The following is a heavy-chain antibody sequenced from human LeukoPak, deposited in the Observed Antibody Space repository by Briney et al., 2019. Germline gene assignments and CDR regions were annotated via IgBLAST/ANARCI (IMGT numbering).Heavy chain of an antibody. D-gene: IGHD3-10*01. CDR3: ARRSSRYFGSRSYRKYYFDY. CDR2: INHSRNT. CDR1: GGSFSGYY. V-gene: IGHV4-34*01. J-gene: IGHJ4*02. Sequence: SETLSLTCAVYGGSFSGYYWTWIRQPLGKGLEWVGEINHSRNTNYSPSLKSRATISVDTSKNQFSLTLSSVTAADTAVYYCARRSSRYFGSRSYRKYYFDYWGQGTLVIVSS.